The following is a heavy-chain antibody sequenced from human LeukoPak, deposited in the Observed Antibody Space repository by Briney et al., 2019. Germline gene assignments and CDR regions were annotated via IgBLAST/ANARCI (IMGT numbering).Heavy chain of an antibody. J-gene: IGHJ4*02. CDR3: AKDRERPGLHHFDY. CDR1: GFAFNTYR. CDR2: VSGSGNSA. Sequence: GGSLRLSCSASGFAFNTYRMSWVRQTPGKRLEWLADVSGSGNSAQYADSVKGRFTISRDNSKNTVYLQMISLRAEDTAIYYCAKDRERPGLHHFDYWGQGTLVTVSS. V-gene: IGHV3-23*01. D-gene: IGHD3-16*01.